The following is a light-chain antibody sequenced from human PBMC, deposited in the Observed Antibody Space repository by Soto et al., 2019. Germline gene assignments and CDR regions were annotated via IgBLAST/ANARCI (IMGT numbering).Light chain of an antibody. Sequence: QSALTQPASVSGSPGQSITISCTGTSSDVGGYNYVSWYQQHPGKAPKLMIYDVSNRPSGVSNRFSGSKSGNTASLTISGLQAEDEADCYCGSYRSSSTVYVFGTGTKLTVL. CDR2: DVS. V-gene: IGLV2-14*01. J-gene: IGLJ1*01. CDR3: GSYRSSSTVYV. CDR1: SSDVGGYNY.